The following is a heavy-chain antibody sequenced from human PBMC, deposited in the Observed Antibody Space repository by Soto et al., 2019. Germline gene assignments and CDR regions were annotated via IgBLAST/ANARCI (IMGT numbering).Heavy chain of an antibody. D-gene: IGHD3-10*01. V-gene: IGHV3-30*18. CDR3: AKGSYGSGSLYYFDY. J-gene: IGHJ4*02. Sequence: GGSLRLSCAASGFTFSSYGMHWVRQAPGKGLEWVAVIPYDGSNKYYADSVKGRFTISRDNSKNTLYLQMNSLRAEDTAVYYCAKGSYGSGSLYYFDYWGQGTLVTVSS. CDR1: GFTFSSYG. CDR2: IPYDGSNK.